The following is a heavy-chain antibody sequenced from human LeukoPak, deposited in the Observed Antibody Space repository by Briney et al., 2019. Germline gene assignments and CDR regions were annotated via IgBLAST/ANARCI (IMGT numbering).Heavy chain of an antibody. D-gene: IGHD6-19*01. Sequence: PGGSLRLSCAASGFTFNNYWMTWVRQAPGKGLEWVANIKQDESEKYYVDSVKGRFTISRDNAKNSLYLQMNSLRAEDTALYYCAKDLLSYIAVAGTHDDAFDIWGQGTMVTVSS. CDR3: AKDLLSYIAVAGTHDDAFDI. CDR1: GFTFNNYW. V-gene: IGHV3-7*03. CDR2: IKQDESEK. J-gene: IGHJ3*02.